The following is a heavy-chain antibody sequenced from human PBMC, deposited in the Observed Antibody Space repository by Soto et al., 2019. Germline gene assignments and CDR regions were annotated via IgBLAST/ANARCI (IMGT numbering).Heavy chain of an antibody. CDR2: IIPIFDTP. CDR1: GGIFSSFT. D-gene: IGHD3-10*01. Sequence: SVKVSCKASGGIFSSFTISWVRQAPGQGLEWLGGIIPIFDTPTYAQNFQGRVTITADKSTNTVYMELSSLRSEDTAVYYCATHGATTMARGAMKHYYYVMDVWGQGTTVTVSS. V-gene: IGHV1-69*06. J-gene: IGHJ6*02. CDR3: ATHGATTMARGAMKHYYYVMDV.